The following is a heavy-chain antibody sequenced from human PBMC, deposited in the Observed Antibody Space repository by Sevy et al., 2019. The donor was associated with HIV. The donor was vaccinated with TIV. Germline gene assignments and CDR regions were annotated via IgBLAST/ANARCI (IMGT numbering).Heavy chain of an antibody. J-gene: IGHJ5*02. CDR2: ISYDGSNK. CDR3: ARELPVGYCISTSCYPGGNWFDP. D-gene: IGHD2-2*03. CDR1: GFTFSSYV. V-gene: IGHV3-30-3*01. Sequence: GGSLRLSCAASGFTFSSYVMHWVRQAPGKGLEWVAVISYDGSNKYYADSVKGRFTISRDNSKNTLYLQMNSLRAEDTAVYYCARELPVGYCISTSCYPGGNWFDPWGQGTLVTVSS.